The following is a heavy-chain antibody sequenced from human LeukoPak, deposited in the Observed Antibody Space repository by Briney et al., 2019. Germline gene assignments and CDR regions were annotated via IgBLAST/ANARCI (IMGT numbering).Heavy chain of an antibody. Sequence: ASVKVSCKASGYTFTAFYIHWVRQAPGQGLEWMAWINPNTVVTNYAQVFQGRVTLTTDTSIITIYMEFTRLKLDDTTIYYCARGRSRGSGQFDPWGQGTLATVS. D-gene: IGHD3-10*01. V-gene: IGHV1-2*02. CDR2: INPNTVVT. CDR1: GYTFTAFY. J-gene: IGHJ5*02. CDR3: ARGRSRGSGQFDP.